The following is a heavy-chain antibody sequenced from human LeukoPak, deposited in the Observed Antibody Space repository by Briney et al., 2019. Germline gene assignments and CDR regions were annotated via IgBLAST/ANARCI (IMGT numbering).Heavy chain of an antibody. D-gene: IGHD5-12*01. CDR1: GGSISSGGYY. J-gene: IGHJ4*02. V-gene: IGHV4-31*03. CDR2: IYYSGNT. Sequence: SETLSLTCTVSGGSISSGGYYWSWIRQHPGKGLEWIGYIYYSGNTFYNPSLRSRVSISLDTSKNQFSLKLSSVTAADTAVYYCARDLSGHDYIDYWGQGALVTVSS. CDR3: ARDLSGHDYIDY.